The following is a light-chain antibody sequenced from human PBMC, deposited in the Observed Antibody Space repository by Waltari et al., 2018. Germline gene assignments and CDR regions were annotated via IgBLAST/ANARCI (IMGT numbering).Light chain of an antibody. J-gene: IGKJ1*01. CDR3: QQFGSSPRT. Sequence: DIVLTQSPGTLSLSPGERATLSCWASQSVSRNYLAWYQQKPGQAPRLLIYDASSRATGVSDRFSGSGSGTDFTLTISRLEPDDFAVYFCQQFGSSPRTFDQGTKVEI. V-gene: IGKV3-20*01. CDR2: DAS. CDR1: QSVSRNY.